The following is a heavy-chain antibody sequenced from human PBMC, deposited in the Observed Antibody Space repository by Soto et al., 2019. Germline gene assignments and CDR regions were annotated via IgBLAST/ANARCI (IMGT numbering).Heavy chain of an antibody. D-gene: IGHD3-10*01. CDR3: ARGGLQGSGNHYNDN. CDR1: GFPSNSYG. Sequence: EVQLVESGGGLVQPGGSLSLSGAASGFPSNSYGLHWVRKAPGKGLVWASRINPDGRSTNYVDSVKGRFTISRDNAKNTLYLQMNSLSAEDTAVYHCARGGLQGSGNHYNDNWGQGTLVTVSS. V-gene: IGHV3-74*01. J-gene: IGHJ4*02. CDR2: INPDGRST.